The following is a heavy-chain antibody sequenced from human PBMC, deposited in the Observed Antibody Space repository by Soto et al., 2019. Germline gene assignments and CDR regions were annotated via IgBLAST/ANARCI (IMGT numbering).Heavy chain of an antibody. D-gene: IGHD2-15*01. J-gene: IGHJ4*02. CDR3: ARGVGGSDSWYFDY. V-gene: IGHV3-21*01. CDR2: ISSSSSYI. CDR1: GFTFSSYS. Sequence: EVQLVESGGGLVKPGGSLRLSCAASGFTFSSYSMNWVRQAPGKGLEGVSSISSSSSYIYYADSVKGRFTISRDNAKNSLYLQMNSLRAEDTAVYYCARGVGGSDSWYFDYWGQGTLVTVSS.